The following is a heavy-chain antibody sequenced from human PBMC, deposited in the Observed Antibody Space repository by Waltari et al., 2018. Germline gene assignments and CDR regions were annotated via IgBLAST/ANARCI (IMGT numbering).Heavy chain of an antibody. CDR3: AHGPRYDFWSGYWGRGDAFDI. D-gene: IGHD3-3*01. Sequence: GKGLEWIGEINHSGSTNYNPSLKSRVTISVDTSKNQFSLKLSSVTAADTATYYCAHGPRYDFWSGYWGRGDAFDIWGQGTMVTVSS. CDR2: INHSGST. J-gene: IGHJ3*02. V-gene: IGHV4-34*01.